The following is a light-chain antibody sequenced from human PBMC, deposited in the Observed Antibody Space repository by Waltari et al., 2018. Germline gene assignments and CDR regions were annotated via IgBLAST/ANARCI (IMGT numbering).Light chain of an antibody. CDR1: QSLLHRNGNNS. V-gene: IGKV2-28*01. J-gene: IGKJ1*01. CDR3: MQSLQSLWT. Sequence: DIVVTQSPLSLPVTPGEPASISCRSSQSLLHRNGNNSLDWYLQKPGQSPQLLIYLGSNRAAGVPDRFRGSGSGTEFTLRISRVEAEDVGVYYCMQSLQSLWTFGPGTKVESK. CDR2: LGS.